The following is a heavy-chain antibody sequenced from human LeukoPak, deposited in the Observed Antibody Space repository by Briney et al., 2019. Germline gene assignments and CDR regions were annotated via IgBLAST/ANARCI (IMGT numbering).Heavy chain of an antibody. CDR1: GGTFSSYA. Sequence: SVKVSCKASGGTFSSYAISWVRQAPGQGLEWMGRIIPIFGTANYAQKFQGSVTITTDESTSTAYMELSSLRSEDTAVYYCARSLYSGYVYWFDPWGQGTLVTVSS. D-gene: IGHD5-12*01. V-gene: IGHV1-69*05. CDR2: IIPIFGTA. J-gene: IGHJ5*02. CDR3: ARSLYSGYVYWFDP.